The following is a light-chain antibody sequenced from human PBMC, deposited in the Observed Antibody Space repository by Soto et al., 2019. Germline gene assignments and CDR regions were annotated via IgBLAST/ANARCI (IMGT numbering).Light chain of an antibody. CDR2: DVS. V-gene: IGLV2-8*01. J-gene: IGLJ2*01. CDR1: SSDVGGYNY. CDR3: SSYGGSNTVV. Sequence: QSALTQPPSASGSPGQSVTISCTGSSSDVGGYNYVSWYQQHPGKAPKLMIYDVSKRPSGVPDRLSGSKSGNTASLTVSRLQAEDEAEYYCSSYGGSNTVVFGGGTKLTVL.